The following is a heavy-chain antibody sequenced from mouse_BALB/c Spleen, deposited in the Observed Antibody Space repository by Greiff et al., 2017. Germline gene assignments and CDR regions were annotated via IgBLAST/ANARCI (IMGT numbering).Heavy chain of an antibody. Sequence: LVESGPELVKPGASVKMSCKASGYTFTSYVMHWVKQKPGQGLEWIGYINPYNDGTKYNEKFKGKATLTSDKSSSTAYMELSSLTSEDSAVYYCARNYGNYGWYFDVWGAGTTVTVSS. D-gene: IGHD2-1*01. CDR3: ARNYGNYGWYFDV. V-gene: IGHV1-14*01. J-gene: IGHJ1*01. CDR2: INPYNDGT. CDR1: GYTFTSYV.